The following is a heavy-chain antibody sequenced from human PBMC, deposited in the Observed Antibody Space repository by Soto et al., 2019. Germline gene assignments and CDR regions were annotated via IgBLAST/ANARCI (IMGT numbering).Heavy chain of an antibody. CDR2: INPSGGST. J-gene: IGHJ6*02. Sequence: ASVKVSCKASGYTFTSYYMHWVRQAPGQGLEWMGIINPSGGSTSYAQKFQGRVTMTRDTSTSTVYMELSSLRSEDTAVYSCARDRGVPSKLPPYYYGMDVWGQGTTVPVSS. D-gene: IGHD3-10*01. CDR1: GYTFTSYY. CDR3: ARDRGVPSKLPPYYYGMDV. V-gene: IGHV1-46*01.